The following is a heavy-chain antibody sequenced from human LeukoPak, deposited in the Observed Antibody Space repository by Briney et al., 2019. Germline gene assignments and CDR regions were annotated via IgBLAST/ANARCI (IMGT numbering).Heavy chain of an antibody. CDR1: GYTFTSYD. CDR2: MNPNSGDT. D-gene: IGHD1-1*01. V-gene: IGHV1-8*01. Sequence: ASVKVSCKASGYTFTSYDITWVRQATGQGLEWMGWMNPNSGDTGYAQRFQGRVTMTRNTSISTAYMELSSLRSEDMAVYYCARISYPPTTYYYYYYMDVWGKGTTVTVSS. J-gene: IGHJ6*03. CDR3: ARISYPPTTYYYYYYMDV.